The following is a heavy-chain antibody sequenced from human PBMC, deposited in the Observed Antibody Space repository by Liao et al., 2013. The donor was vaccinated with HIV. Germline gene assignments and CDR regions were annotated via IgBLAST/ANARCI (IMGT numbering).Heavy chain of an antibody. V-gene: IGHV4-61*02. J-gene: IGHJ4*02. CDR3: ARYGMIRYFDWLSQYYFDY. Sequence: QVRLQESGPGLVKPSQTLSLTCTVSGDLIRRDNYYWTWIRQPAGTGLEWIGHIYTGMSTTGTTNYNPSLKSRVSISADTSKNQFSLKLSSVTAADTAVYYCARYGMIRYFDWLSQYYFDYWGQGTLVTVSS. CDR1: GDLIRRDNYY. D-gene: IGHD3-9*01. CDR2: IYTGMSTTGTT.